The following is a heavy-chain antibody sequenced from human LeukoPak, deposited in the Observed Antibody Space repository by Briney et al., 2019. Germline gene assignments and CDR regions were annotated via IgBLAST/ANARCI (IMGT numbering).Heavy chain of an antibody. CDR2: MNPNSGAT. CDR1: GYTFTGYF. J-gene: IGHJ3*02. CDR3: ARKGLLQLWSVDDAFDI. Sequence: ASVKVSCKASGYTFTGYFLQWVRQAPGQGLEWMGWMNPNSGATNYAQKFRGRVTMTRDTTISTAYMELSSLRSDDTAVYHCARKGLLQLWSVDDAFDIWGQGTMVTVSS. D-gene: IGHD5-24*01. V-gene: IGHV1-2*02.